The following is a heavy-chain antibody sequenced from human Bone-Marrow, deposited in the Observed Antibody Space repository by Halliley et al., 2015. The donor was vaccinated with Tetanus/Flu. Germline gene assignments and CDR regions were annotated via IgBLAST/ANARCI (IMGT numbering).Heavy chain of an antibody. D-gene: IGHD3-22*01. CDR2: SASGGST. V-gene: IGHV3-23*01. CDR3: ARSPYYYDRSGYYYQN. J-gene: IGHJ4*02. Sequence: SASGGSTYYADSVQGRFSISRDNSENTLYLEMNSLRAEDTAIYYRARSPYYYDRSGYYYQNWGQGTRVTVSS.